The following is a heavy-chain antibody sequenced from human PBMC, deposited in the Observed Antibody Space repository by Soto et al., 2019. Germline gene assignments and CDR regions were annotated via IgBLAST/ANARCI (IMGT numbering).Heavy chain of an antibody. Sequence: GGSLRLSCAASGFTFDDYAMHWVRQAPGKGLEWVSGISWNSGSIGYADSVKGRFTISRDNAKNSLYLQMNSLRAEDTALYYCAKDVAAGPSGFFYMDVWGKGTTVTVSS. V-gene: IGHV3-9*01. J-gene: IGHJ6*03. CDR3: AKDVAAGPSGFFYMDV. CDR2: ISWNSGSI. CDR1: GFTFDDYA. D-gene: IGHD6-13*01.